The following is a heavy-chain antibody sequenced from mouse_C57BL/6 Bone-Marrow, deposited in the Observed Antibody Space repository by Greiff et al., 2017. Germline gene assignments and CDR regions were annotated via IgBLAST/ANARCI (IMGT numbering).Heavy chain of an antibody. CDR3: ARGGLRAAGFAY. CDR2: ISSGGSYT. V-gene: IGHV5-6*02. Sequence: DVMLVESGGDLVKPGGSLKLSCAASGFTFRSYGMSWVRQTPDKRLEWVATISSGGSYTSYPDSVKGRFTISRDNAKNTLYLQMSSLKSEDTAMYYCARGGLRAAGFAYWGQGTLVTVSA. D-gene: IGHD1-1*01. J-gene: IGHJ3*01. CDR1: GFTFRSYG.